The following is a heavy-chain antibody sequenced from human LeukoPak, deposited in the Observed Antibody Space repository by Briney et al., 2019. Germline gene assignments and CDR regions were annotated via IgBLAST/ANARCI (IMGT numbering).Heavy chain of an antibody. J-gene: IGHJ2*01. CDR2: IYTSGST. Sequence: PSETLSLTCTVSGGSISSYYWSWIRQPAGKGLEWIGRIYTSGSTNYNPSLKSRVTMSVDTSKNQFSLKLSSVTAADTAVYYCASLDLLYYYGSERNWYFDLWGRGTLVTVSS. CDR3: ASLDLLYYYGSERNWYFDL. CDR1: GGSISSYY. D-gene: IGHD3-10*01. V-gene: IGHV4-4*07.